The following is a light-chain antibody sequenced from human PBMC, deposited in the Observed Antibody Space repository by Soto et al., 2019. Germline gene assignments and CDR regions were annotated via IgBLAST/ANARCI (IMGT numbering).Light chain of an antibody. Sequence: QAVVTQEPSLTVSPGGTVTLTCTSSTGAVTSRYYPHWFQQKPGQAPRTLIYNTSDKHSWTPARFSGSLLGGKATLTLSGVQPEDEAEYYCLLYYGGARVFGGGTQLTVL. CDR3: LLYYGGARV. CDR2: NTS. CDR1: TGAVTSRYY. V-gene: IGLV7-43*01. J-gene: IGLJ2*01.